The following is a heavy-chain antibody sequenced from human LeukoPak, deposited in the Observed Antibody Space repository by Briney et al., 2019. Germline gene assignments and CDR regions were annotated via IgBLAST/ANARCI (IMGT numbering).Heavy chain of an antibody. CDR1: GFSFRRYD. Sequence: GTSLRLSCAASGFSFRRYDMHWVRQAPGKGLEWLAFISFDASDKSYVDSVKGRFTISRDNSKNTLFLQMSSLNTEDTAVYYCAKLIGSSGLDYWGQGTLVTVSS. D-gene: IGHD3-22*01. CDR3: AKLIGSSGLDY. J-gene: IGHJ4*02. CDR2: ISFDASDK. V-gene: IGHV3-30*18.